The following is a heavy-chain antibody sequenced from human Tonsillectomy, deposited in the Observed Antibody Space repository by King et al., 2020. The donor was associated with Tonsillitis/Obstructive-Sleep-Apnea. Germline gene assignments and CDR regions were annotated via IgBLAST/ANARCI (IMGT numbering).Heavy chain of an antibody. J-gene: IGHJ3*02. V-gene: IGHV5-51*03. CDR3: AGTYYDFLTGYGGPLDI. CDR2: IYPGDSDT. D-gene: IGHD3-9*01. CDR1: GYSFTSYW. Sequence: VQLVESGAEVKKPGESLKISCKGSGYSFTSYWIGWVRQMPGKGLEWMGIIYPGDSDTRYSPSFQGQITISADKSTSTAYLQWSSLKASDTAMYYCAGTYYDFLTGYGGPLDIWGQGTMATVSS.